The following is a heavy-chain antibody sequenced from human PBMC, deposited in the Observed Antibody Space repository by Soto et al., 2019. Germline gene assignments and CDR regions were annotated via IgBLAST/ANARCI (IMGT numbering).Heavy chain of an antibody. J-gene: IGHJ3*02. CDR2: ISYSGGT. CDR3: ARELSNGANSGDACDI. Sequence: QVQLQESGPGLVKPSQTLSLTCIVSGGSISSDGYYWSWIGPHPGKGREWIGYISYSGGTYYNPSLKSRLTISEDRSKNQFSLKLSSVTAADTAVYYCARELSNGANSGDACDIWGQGTMVTVSS. D-gene: IGHD4-17*01. V-gene: IGHV4-31*03. CDR1: GGSISSDGYY.